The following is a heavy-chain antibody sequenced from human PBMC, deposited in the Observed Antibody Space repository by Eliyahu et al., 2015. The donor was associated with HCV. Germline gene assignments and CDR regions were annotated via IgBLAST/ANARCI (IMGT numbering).Heavy chain of an antibody. CDR1: GFPFSSYA. CDR3: AKGPLLDTMIVVVIPFRY. J-gene: IGHJ4*02. CDR2: ISGSGGST. D-gene: IGHD3-22*01. Sequence: EVQLVESGGGLVQPGGSLRLSCAASGFPFSSYAMSWVRQAPGKGLEWVSAISGSGGSTYYADSVKGRFTISRDNSKNTLYLQMNSLRAEDTAVYYCAKGPLLDTMIVVVIPFRYWGQGTLVTVSS. V-gene: IGHV3-23*04.